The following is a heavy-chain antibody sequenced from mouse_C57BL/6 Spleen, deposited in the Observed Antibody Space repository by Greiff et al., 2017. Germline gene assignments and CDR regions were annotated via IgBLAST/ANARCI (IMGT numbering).Heavy chain of an antibody. D-gene: IGHD2-5*01. J-gene: IGHJ4*01. Sequence: EVQLVESGGGLVQPNGSLTLSCAVSGFTLNTYALYCFRQALRKGLVWVARIKSKSSNYATYSADSVKDRFTISRNDSQNMLYLQMNNLKTEDTAKYYCVSRFYSNYDYYAMDYWGQGTSVTVSA. V-gene: IGHV10-3*01. CDR1: GFTLNTYA. CDR3: VSRFYSNYDYYAMDY. CDR2: IKSKSSNYAT.